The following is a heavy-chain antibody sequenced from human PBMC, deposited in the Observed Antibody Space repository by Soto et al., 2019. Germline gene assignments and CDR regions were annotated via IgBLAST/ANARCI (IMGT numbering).Heavy chain of an antibody. CDR1: GGTFSSYA. V-gene: IGHV1-69*01. J-gene: IGHJ6*02. CDR2: IIPIFGTA. CDR3: ASYCSGGSCHYYYYGMDV. Sequence: QVQLVQSGAEVKKPGSSVKVSCKASGGTFSSYAISWVRQAPGQGLEWMGGIIPIFGTANYAQKFQGRVTITADESTSTAYMELSSLRSEDTAVYYCASYCSGGSCHYYYYGMDVWGQGPTVTVSS. D-gene: IGHD2-15*01.